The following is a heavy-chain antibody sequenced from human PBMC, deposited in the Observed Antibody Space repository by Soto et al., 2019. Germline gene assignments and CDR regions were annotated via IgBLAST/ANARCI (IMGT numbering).Heavy chain of an antibody. Sequence: QVQLVESGGGVVQPGRSLRLSCAASGFTFSSYGMHWVRQAPGKGLEWVAVIWYDGSNKYYADSVKGRFTISRDNPKNTLYLQMNSLRAEDTAVYYCAREYYYGSGQGGGMDVWGQGTTVTVSS. CDR2: IWYDGSNK. J-gene: IGHJ6*02. CDR1: GFTFSSYG. CDR3: AREYYYGSGQGGGMDV. D-gene: IGHD3-10*01. V-gene: IGHV3-33*01.